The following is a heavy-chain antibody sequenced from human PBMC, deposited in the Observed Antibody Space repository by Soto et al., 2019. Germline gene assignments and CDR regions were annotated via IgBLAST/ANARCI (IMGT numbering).Heavy chain of an antibody. J-gene: IGHJ4*02. CDR2: ILNSGST. CDR1: GGSVTSDEDY. Sequence: SETLSLTCTVSGGSVTSDEDYWSWIRQSPGKGLEWIGYILNSGSTGYNPSLKTRLSMSVDRSKNQFTLRLTSVTAADTAVYFCATESGSTYGYFDYWGQGTQVTVS. D-gene: IGHD4-17*01. V-gene: IGHV4-30-4*01. CDR3: ATESGSTYGYFDY.